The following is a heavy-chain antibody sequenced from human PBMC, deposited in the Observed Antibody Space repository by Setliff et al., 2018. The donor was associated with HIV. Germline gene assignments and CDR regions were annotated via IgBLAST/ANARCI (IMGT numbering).Heavy chain of an antibody. V-gene: IGHV4-34*12. CDR2: IIHSGST. J-gene: IGHJ4*02. CDR3: ARRSGWSEDY. D-gene: IGHD6-19*01. CDR1: GGSFSGYY. Sequence: PSETLSLTCAVYGGSFSGYYWSWIRQPPGKGLEWIGEIIHSGSTNYNPSLKSRVTISVDTSKNRFSLKLSSVTAADTAVYYCARRSGWSEDYWGQGTLVTVSS.